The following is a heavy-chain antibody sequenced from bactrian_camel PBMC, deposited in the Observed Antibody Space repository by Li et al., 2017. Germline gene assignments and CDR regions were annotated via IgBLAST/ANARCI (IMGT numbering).Heavy chain of an antibody. V-gene: IGHV3S6*01. J-gene: IGHJ4*01. CDR3: ATRHWSYSSGGGCLEACNY. CDR1: GFTFSIYG. CDR2: MSSDGSDT. D-gene: IGHD2*01. Sequence: VQLVESGGGLVQPGGSLTLSCVASGFTFSIYGMNWVRQAPGKGLEWVSGMSSDGSDTNYADSVKGRFTISKDNAQNTVYLQMNRLKSEDMALYYCATRHWSYSSGGGCLEACNYWGRGTQVTV.